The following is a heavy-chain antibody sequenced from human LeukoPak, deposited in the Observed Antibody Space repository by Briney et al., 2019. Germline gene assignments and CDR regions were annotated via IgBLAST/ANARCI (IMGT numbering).Heavy chain of an antibody. CDR2: ISYDGSNK. Sequence: GGSLRLSCAASGFTFSSYAMHWVRQAPGKGLEWVAVISYDGSNKHYADSVKGRFTISRDNSKNTLYLQMNSLRAEDTAVYYCARDRYVQLERPGYYGMDVWGQGTTVTVSS. J-gene: IGHJ6*02. CDR3: ARDRYVQLERPGYYGMDV. CDR1: GFTFSSYA. V-gene: IGHV3-30-3*01. D-gene: IGHD1-1*01.